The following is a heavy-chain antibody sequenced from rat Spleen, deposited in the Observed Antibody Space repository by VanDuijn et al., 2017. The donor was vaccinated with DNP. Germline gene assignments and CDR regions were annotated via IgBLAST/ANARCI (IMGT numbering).Heavy chain of an antibody. Sequence: EVQLQESGPGLVKPSQSLSLTCSVTGYSITSNHKWSWIRKFPGTELEWMGYIKNAGSTNYNPSLKSRISITRDTSKNQFFLQMNSVITEDTATYYCAVQLGVFDYWGQGVMVTVSS. CDR2: IKNAGST. J-gene: IGHJ2*01. D-gene: IGHD5-1*01. CDR3: AVQLGVFDY. V-gene: IGHV3-3*01. CDR1: GYSITSNHK.